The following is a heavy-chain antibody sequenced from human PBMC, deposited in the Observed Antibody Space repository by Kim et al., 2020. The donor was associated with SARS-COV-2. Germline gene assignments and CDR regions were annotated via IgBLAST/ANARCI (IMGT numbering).Heavy chain of an antibody. V-gene: IGHV4-38-2*02. CDR2: IYHSGST. D-gene: IGHD2-15*01. J-gene: IGHJ4*02. CDR1: GYSISSGYY. Sequence: SETLSLTCTVSGYSISSGYYWGWIRQPPGKGLEWIGSIYHSGSTYYNPSLKSRVTISVDTSKNQFSLKLSSVTAADTAVYYCARDLGGIVVVVAARPAFDYWGQGNLVTVSS. CDR3: ARDLGGIVVVVAARPAFDY.